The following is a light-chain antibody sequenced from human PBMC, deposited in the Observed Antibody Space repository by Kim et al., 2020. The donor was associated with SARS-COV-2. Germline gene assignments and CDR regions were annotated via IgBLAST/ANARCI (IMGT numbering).Light chain of an antibody. Sequence: LSPGERAPLSCRTSQTVTTNYLAWYQQKPGLAPRLLIYAASSRATGIPDRISGSGSGADFTLTISRLEPEDFAVYYCQYYGGAPYTFGQGTKLEI. V-gene: IGKV3-20*01. CDR2: AAS. CDR1: QTVTTNY. CDR3: QYYGGAPYT. J-gene: IGKJ2*01.